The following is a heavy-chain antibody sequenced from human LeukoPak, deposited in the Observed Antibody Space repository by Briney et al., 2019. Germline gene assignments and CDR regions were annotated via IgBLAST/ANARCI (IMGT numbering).Heavy chain of an antibody. CDR2: INAGNGNT. CDR1: GYTFTSYA. V-gene: IGHV1-3*01. CDR3: ASSSAGSGPGDY. Sequence: ASVKVSCKASGYTFTSYAMHWVRQAPGQRPEWMGWINAGNGNTKYSQKFQGRVTITRDTSASTAYMELSSLRSEDTAVYYCASSSAGSGPGDYWGQGTLVTVSS. D-gene: IGHD2-15*01. J-gene: IGHJ4*02.